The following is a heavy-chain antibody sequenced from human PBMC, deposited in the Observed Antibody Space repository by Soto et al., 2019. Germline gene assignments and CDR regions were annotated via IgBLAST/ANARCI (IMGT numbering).Heavy chain of an antibody. CDR3: AKDEWDIVVVPAARRGPMDY. D-gene: IGHD2-2*01. Sequence: EVQLLESGGGLVQPGGSLRLSCAASGFTFSSYAMSWVRQAPGKGLEWVSAISGSGGSTYYADSVQGRFTISRDNSKNTLYGQMNSLRAEDTAVYYCAKDEWDIVVVPAARRGPMDYWGQGTLVTVSS. V-gene: IGHV3-23*01. CDR1: GFTFSSYA. J-gene: IGHJ4*02. CDR2: ISGSGGST.